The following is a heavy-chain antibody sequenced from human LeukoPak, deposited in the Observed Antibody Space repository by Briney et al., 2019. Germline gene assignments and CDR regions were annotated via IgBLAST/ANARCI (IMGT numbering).Heavy chain of an antibody. Sequence: PSETLSLTCTVSGGSISSYYWSWIRQPPGKGLEWIGYIYYSGSTNYNPSLKSRVTISVDTSKNQFSLKLSSVTAADTAVYYCARAGRWGGYYLHQYYFDYWGQGTLVTVSS. CDR1: GGSISSYY. J-gene: IGHJ4*02. CDR3: ARAGRWGGYYLHQYYFDY. CDR2: IYYSGST. D-gene: IGHD3-3*01. V-gene: IGHV4-59*01.